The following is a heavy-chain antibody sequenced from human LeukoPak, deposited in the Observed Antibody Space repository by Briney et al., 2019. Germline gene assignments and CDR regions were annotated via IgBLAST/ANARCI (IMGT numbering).Heavy chain of an antibody. Sequence: SETLSLTCTVSGGSISSSSYYWGWIRQPPGKGLEWIGSIYYSGSTYYNPSLKSRVTISVDTSKNQFSLKLTSVTAADTAVYYCARVHSGTVWAFDIWGQGTMVTVSS. CDR2: IYYSGST. CDR3: ARVHSGTVWAFDI. D-gene: IGHD1-26*01. J-gene: IGHJ3*02. V-gene: IGHV4-39*07. CDR1: GGSISSSSYY.